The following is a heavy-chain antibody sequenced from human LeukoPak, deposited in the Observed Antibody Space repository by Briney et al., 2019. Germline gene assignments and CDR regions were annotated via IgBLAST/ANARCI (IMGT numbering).Heavy chain of an antibody. CDR1: GYTFTGYY. V-gene: IGHV1-2*02. D-gene: IGHD3-22*01. J-gene: IGHJ2*01. Sequence: VASVKVSCKASGYTFTGYYMHWVRQAPGQGLEWMGWINPNSGGTNYAQKFQGRVTMTRDTSISTAYMELSRLRSDDTAVYYCARDRYYYDSSGYYYIWYFDLWGRGTLVTVSS. CDR2: INPNSGGT. CDR3: ARDRYYYDSSGYYYIWYFDL.